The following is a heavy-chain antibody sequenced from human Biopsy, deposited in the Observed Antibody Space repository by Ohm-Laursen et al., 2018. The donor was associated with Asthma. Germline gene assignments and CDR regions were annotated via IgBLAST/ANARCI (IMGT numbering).Heavy chain of an antibody. V-gene: IGHV3-30*06. CDR3: VRDGTDDAFDI. D-gene: IGHD1-1*01. J-gene: IGHJ3*02. CDR2: ISKDASTQ. CDR1: GFSFSNFA. Sequence: SLRLSCTATGFSFSNFAIHWVRQAPGKGLEWVGVISKDASTQDYADSVEGRFTMARDNSKNTLDLQMNSLREEDTAVYYCVRDGTDDAFDIWGQGAVVSVSS.